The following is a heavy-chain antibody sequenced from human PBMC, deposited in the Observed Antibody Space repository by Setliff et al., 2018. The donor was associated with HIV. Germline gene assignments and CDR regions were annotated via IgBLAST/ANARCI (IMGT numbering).Heavy chain of an antibody. V-gene: IGHV4-59*08. CDR3: ARHGHFYDSSSSDAFDI. J-gene: IGHJ3*02. Sequence: SETLSLTCNVSGGSISTYYWSWIRQPPGKGLEWLGYVSYSGGTNFNPSLESRLAMSVDMSKNHFSLKLRSVTAADTAVYYCARHGHFYDSSSSDAFDIWGHGTMVTVS. CDR1: GGSISTYY. D-gene: IGHD3-22*01. CDR2: VSYSGGT.